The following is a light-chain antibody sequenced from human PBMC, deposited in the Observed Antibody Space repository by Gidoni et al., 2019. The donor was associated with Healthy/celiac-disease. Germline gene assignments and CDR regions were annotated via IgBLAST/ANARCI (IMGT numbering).Light chain of an antibody. V-gene: IGLV1-44*01. J-gene: IGLJ2*01. Sequence: QSVLTQPPSASGTPGQRVTISCSGSRSTIGSNTVNWYQQLPGTAPTLLIYSNNQRPSGVPDRFSGSQSGTSASLAISGLQSEDEADYYCAAWDDSLNGVVFGGGTKLTVL. CDR1: RSTIGSNT. CDR2: SNN. CDR3: AAWDDSLNGVV.